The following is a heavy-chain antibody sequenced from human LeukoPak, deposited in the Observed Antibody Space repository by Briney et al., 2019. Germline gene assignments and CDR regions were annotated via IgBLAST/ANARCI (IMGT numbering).Heavy chain of an antibody. V-gene: IGHV4-34*01. CDR2: INHSGST. CDR3: ARGGATAYFDY. D-gene: IGHD5-12*01. CDR1: GGSFSGYY. Sequence: SETLSLTCAVYGGSFSGYYWSWIRQPPGKGLEWIGEINHSGSTNYNPSLKSRVTISVDTSKNQFSLKLSSVTAADTAVYYRARGGATAYFDYWGQGTLVTVSS. J-gene: IGHJ4*02.